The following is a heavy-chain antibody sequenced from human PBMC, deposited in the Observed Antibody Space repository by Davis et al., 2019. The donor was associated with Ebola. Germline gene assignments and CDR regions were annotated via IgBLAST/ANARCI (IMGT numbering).Heavy chain of an antibody. CDR1: GFTFSSYA. CDR2: ISGSGGST. D-gene: IGHD2-15*01. CDR3: SGGSSKLGGAI. J-gene: IGHJ4*02. V-gene: IGHV3-23*01. Sequence: GESLKISCAASGFTFSSYAMSWVRQAPGKGLEWVSAISGSGGSTYYADSVKGRFTISRDNSKNTLYLQMNSLRAEDTAVYYCSGGSSKLGGAIWGQGTLVTVSS.